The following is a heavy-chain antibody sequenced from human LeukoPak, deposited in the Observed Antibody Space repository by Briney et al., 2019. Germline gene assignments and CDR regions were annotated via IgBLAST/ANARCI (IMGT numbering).Heavy chain of an antibody. CDR2: INSDGSST. D-gene: IGHD3-22*01. Sequence: GGSLRLSSAASGFTFSSYWMHWVRQAPGKGLVWVPRINSDGSSTSYADSVKGRFTISRDNAKNTLYLQMNSLRAEDTAVYYCARGDPYYYDSSGYYYGFDYWGQGTLVTVSS. CDR1: GFTFSSYW. V-gene: IGHV3-74*01. J-gene: IGHJ4*02. CDR3: ARGDPYYYDSSGYYYGFDY.